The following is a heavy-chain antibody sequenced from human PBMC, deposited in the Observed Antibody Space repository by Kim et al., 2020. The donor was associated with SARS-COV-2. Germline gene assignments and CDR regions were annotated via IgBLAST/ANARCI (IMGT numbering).Heavy chain of an antibody. CDR1: GGSISSSNW. Sequence: SETLSLTCAVSGGSISSSNWWSWVRQPPGKGLEWIGEIYHSGSTNYNPSLKSRVTISVDKSKNQFSLKLSSVTAADTAVYYCARACPGIAVAGPRAFDIWGQGTMVTVSS. V-gene: IGHV4-4*02. J-gene: IGHJ3*02. CDR3: ARACPGIAVAGPRAFDI. D-gene: IGHD6-19*01. CDR2: IYHSGST.